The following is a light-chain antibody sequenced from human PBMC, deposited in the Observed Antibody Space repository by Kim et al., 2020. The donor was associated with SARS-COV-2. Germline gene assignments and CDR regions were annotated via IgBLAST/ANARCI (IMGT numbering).Light chain of an antibody. CDR1: SSNIGNHY. CDR2: DNN. J-gene: IGLJ3*02. V-gene: IGLV1-51*01. Sequence: QSVLTQPPSASAAPGQKVTISCSGSSSNIGNHYVSWYQQLPGTAPKLLIYDNNMRPSGIPDRFSGSKSGTSATLGITGLQTGDEADYYCGTWDSSLTVVVFGGGTQLTVL. CDR3: GTWDSSLTVVV.